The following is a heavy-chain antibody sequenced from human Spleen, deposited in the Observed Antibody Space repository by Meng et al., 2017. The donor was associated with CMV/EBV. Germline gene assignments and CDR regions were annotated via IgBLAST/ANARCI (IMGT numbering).Heavy chain of an antibody. CDR1: SGRCGGCF. CDR2: VSYAGNT. CDR3: ARSSGGRMTSYNYFDP. Sequence: SGRCGGCFWTWLRQPPGKGLEWIGYVSYAGNTKYNPSLMSRVTMSLDTTRDQFSLRLNSVIAADTAVYYCARSSGGRMTSYNYFDPWGQGALVTVSS. D-gene: IGHD3-16*01. V-gene: IGHV4-61*08. J-gene: IGHJ5*02.